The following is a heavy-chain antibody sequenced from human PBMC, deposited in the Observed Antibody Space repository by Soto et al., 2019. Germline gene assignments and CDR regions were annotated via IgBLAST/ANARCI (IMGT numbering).Heavy chain of an antibody. CDR1: GGSISSGGYS. J-gene: IGHJ4*02. V-gene: IGHV4-30-2*01. Sequence: QLQLQESGSGLVKPSQTLSLTCAVSGGSISSGGYSWSWIRQPPGKGLEWIGYIYHSGSTYYNPSLKSRGTIPVDRSKNQFSLKVSSVTAADTAVYYCAGGIAARPLGYWGQGTLVTVSS. D-gene: IGHD6-6*01. CDR3: AGGIAARPLGY. CDR2: IYHSGST.